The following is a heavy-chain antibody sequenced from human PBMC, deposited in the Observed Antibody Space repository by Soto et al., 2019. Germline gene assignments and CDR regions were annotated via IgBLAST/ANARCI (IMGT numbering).Heavy chain of an antibody. J-gene: IGHJ3*02. CDR2: IIPILGIA. CDR1: GGTFSSYS. V-gene: IGHV1-69*04. D-gene: IGHD4-4*01. CDR3: ARDRPTVTTSYAFDI. Sequence: SVKVSCKASGGTFSSYSISWVRQAPGQGLEWMGRIIPILGIANYAQKFQGRVTITSDKSTSTAYMELSSLRSEDTAVYYCARDRPTVTTSYAFDIWGQPTMVTGSS.